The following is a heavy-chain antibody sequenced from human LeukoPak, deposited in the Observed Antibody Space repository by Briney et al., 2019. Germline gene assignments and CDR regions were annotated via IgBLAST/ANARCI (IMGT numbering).Heavy chain of an antibody. CDR3: ARATSDRYCSSTSCYSGTMGHLDY. CDR2: ISAYNGNT. CDR1: GYTFTSYG. Sequence: GASVKVSCKASGYTFTSYGISWVRQAPGQGLEWMGWISAYNGNTNYAQKLQGRVTMTTDTSTSTAYMELRSLRSDDTAVYYCARATSDRYCSSTSCYSGTMGHLDYWGQGTLVTVSS. V-gene: IGHV1-18*01. D-gene: IGHD2-2*02. J-gene: IGHJ4*02.